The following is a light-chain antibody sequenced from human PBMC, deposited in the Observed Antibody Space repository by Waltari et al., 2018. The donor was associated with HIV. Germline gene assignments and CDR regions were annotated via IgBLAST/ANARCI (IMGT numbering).Light chain of an antibody. J-gene: IGKJ1*01. CDR3: QQYGSSPWT. Sequence: EIVLTQSPGTLSLSPGERATLSCRASQSVIGSYLAWYQQKPGQAPRLLIYGASSRATGIPDRFSGSGSGTDFTLTISRLEPEDFAVYYCQQYGSSPWTFGQGTTVEIK. V-gene: IGKV3-20*01. CDR2: GAS. CDR1: QSVIGSY.